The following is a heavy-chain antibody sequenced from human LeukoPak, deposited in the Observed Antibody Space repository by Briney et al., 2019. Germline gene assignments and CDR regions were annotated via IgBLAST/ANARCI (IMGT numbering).Heavy chain of an antibody. V-gene: IGHV3-30-3*01. Sequence: GRPLRLSCAASGFTFRSYAMHWVRQAPGKRLEWVAVISDDGSNKYNADSVKARFTISRDNSKNTLYLQMNSLRAEDTAVYYCAREAPYYYDSSGYFDYWGQGTLVTVSS. CDR1: GFTFRSYA. CDR2: ISDDGSNK. J-gene: IGHJ4*02. D-gene: IGHD3-22*01. CDR3: AREAPYYYDSSGYFDY.